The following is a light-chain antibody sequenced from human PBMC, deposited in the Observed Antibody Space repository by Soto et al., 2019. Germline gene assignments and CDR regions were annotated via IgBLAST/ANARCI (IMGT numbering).Light chain of an antibody. CDR1: SSDVGSYNL. CDR2: EVS. V-gene: IGLV2-23*02. Sequence: QSALTQPAAVSGSPRQSITISCTGTSSDVGSYNLVSWYQQHPGKAPKLMIYEVSKRPSGVSNRFSGSRSGNTASLTIFGLQAEDEADYYCCSYVGSSTSAVFGGGTQLTVL. J-gene: IGLJ7*01. CDR3: CSYVGSSTSAV.